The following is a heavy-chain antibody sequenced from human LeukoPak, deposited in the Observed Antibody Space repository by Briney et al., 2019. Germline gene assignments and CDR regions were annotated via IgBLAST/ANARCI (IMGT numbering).Heavy chain of an antibody. CDR3: ARDNSGRYFES. Sequence: SETLSLTCTVSGGSISSHYWSWIRQSPGKGLEWIAYIYYSGGSTNYNPSLKSRVTISADTSKNQFSLRLSSVTAADTAVYYCARDNSGRYFESWGQGILVTVSS. CDR1: GGSISSHY. D-gene: IGHD5-12*01. J-gene: IGHJ4*02. CDR2: IYYSGGST. V-gene: IGHV4-59*11.